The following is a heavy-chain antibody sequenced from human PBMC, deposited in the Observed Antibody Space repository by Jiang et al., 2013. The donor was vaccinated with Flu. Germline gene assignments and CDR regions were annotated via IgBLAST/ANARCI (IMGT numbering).Heavy chain of an antibody. D-gene: IGHD3-22*01. V-gene: IGHV5-10-1*01. CDR2: IDPSDSYT. J-gene: IGHJ4*02. Sequence: MGRIDPSDSYTNYSPSFQGHVTISADKSISTAYLQWSSLKASDTAMYYCARRHYDSSGYYGYWGQGTLVTVSS. CDR3: ARRHYDSSGYYGY.